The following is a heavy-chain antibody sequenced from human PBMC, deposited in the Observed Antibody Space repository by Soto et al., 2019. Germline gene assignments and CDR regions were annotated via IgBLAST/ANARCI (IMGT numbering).Heavy chain of an antibody. CDR3: ARLGGDSRGQSKNWFDP. CDR1: GYPFTSYD. V-gene: IGHV1-8*01. J-gene: IGHJ5*02. D-gene: IGHD3-22*01. CDR2: MNPNSGNT. Sequence: XSVKVSCKASGYPFTSYDINWVRQATGQGLEWMGWMNPNSGNTGYAQKFQGRVTMTRNTSISTAYMELSSLRSEDTAVYYCARLGGDSRGQSKNWFDPWGQGTLVTVSS.